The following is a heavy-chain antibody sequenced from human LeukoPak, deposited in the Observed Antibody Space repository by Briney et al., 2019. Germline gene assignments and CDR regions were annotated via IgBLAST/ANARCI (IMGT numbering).Heavy chain of an antibody. Sequence: GASVKVSCKASGYTFTSYYITWVRQAPGQGLEWMGWIISYSDNPTYARNLQGRVTMTTDTSTSTVYMELSSLGSEDTAVYYCARGGIAASGASDIWGQGTMVTVSS. V-gene: IGHV1-18*01. J-gene: IGHJ3*02. CDR2: IISYSDNP. CDR1: GYTFTSYY. CDR3: ARGGIAASGASDI. D-gene: IGHD6-13*01.